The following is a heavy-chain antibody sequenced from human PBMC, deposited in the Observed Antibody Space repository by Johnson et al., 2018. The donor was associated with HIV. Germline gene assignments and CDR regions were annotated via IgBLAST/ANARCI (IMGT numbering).Heavy chain of an antibody. V-gene: IGHV3-30*04. CDR3: ANRDGNGFDI. D-gene: IGHD3-10*01. CDR2: ISFDVNDK. J-gene: IGHJ3*02. CDR1: GFTFSSYA. Sequence: QVQLVESGGGVVQPGRSLRLSCAASGFTFSSYAMHWVRQAPGKGLEWVSLISFDVNDKYYADSVKGRFTISRDNSKNTLYLQMNSLRADDTAVYHCANRDGNGFDIWGQGTMVTVSS.